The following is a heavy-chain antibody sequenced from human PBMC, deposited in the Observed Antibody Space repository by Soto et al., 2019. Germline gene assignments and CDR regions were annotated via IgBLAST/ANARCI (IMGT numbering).Heavy chain of an antibody. V-gene: IGHV3-21*01. J-gene: IGHJ4*02. Sequence: PGGSLRLSCAASGFTFSSESMNCVRQAPGKGLDWVSSISTSSSYIYYADSVKGRFTISRDNAKNSLYLQINSLRAEDTAVYYCARENGGATVVTKGPYAYWGQGPLVTVSS. CDR3: ARENGGATVVTKGPYAY. CDR1: GFTFSSES. CDR2: ISTSSSYI. D-gene: IGHD4-17*01.